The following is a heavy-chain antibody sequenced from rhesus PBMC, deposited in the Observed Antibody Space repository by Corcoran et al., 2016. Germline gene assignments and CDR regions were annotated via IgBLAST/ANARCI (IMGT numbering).Heavy chain of an antibody. J-gene: IGHJ4*01. CDR2: IYGSVGST. Sequence: QVQLQESGPGLVKPSETLSLTCAVSGGSISSNYWSWIRQTPGQGLEWIGRIYGSVGSTDYNPSLKGAVTISTDTSNNQFSLKLSSVTAADTAVYYCARNVVYWSDYSIDYWGQGVLVTVSS. V-gene: IGHV4-160*01. D-gene: IGHD3-22*01. CDR3: ARNVVYWSDYSIDY. CDR1: GGSISSNY.